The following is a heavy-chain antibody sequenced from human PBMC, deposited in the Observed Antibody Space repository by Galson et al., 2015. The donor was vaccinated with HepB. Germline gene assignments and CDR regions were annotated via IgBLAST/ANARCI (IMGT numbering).Heavy chain of an antibody. D-gene: IGHD3-3*01. V-gene: IGHV1-46*01. CDR1: GYTFSSYS. Sequence: SVKVSCKASGYTFSSYSMHWVRQAPGQGLEWMGIINPSGGSTSYSQKFQGRVTMTSDTSTRTVYMELSSLRSEDTAVYYCARDRRITIFGALYYFDYWGQGNLVTVSS. CDR2: INPSGGST. J-gene: IGHJ4*02. CDR3: ARDRRITIFGALYYFDY.